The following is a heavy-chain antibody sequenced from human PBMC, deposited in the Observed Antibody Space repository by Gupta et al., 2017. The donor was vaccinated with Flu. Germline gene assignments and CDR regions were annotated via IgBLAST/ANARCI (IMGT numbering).Heavy chain of an antibody. CDR1: GFTFSSYG. CDR3: AKDGPWTASCPYYCYYMDV. V-gene: IGHV3-30*18. J-gene: IGHJ6*03. CDR2: IASDGSHK. D-gene: IGHD2-2*01. Sequence: QMQLVESGGGVVQFGTSLRLSCAASGFTFSSYGMHRVRQAPGKGLGWVADIASDGSHKDYADSVRGRFTISREKSKNTLSLEMDSLRVEDTAVYYCAKDGPWTASCPYYCYYMDVWGKGTTVTVSS.